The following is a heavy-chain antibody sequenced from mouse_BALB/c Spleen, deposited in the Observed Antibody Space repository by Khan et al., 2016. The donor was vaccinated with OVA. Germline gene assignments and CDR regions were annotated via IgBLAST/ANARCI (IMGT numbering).Heavy chain of an antibody. CDR1: GYTFTSYW. CDR3: ARIKKIVATYFDY. V-gene: IGHV1S81*02. D-gene: IGHD1-1*01. Sequence: QVQLQQPGAELVKAGASVKMSCKASGYTFTSYWMHWVKQRLGQGLEWFAETNPTNGRTYYTEKFKSKATLTVDKSSSTAYMLLSGPTFEDSAVYYGARIKKIVATYFDYWGQGTTLTVSS. J-gene: IGHJ2*01. CDR2: TNPTNGRT.